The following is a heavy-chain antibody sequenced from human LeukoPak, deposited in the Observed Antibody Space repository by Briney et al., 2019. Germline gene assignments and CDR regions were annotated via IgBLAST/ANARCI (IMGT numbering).Heavy chain of an antibody. CDR1: GFTFSTYW. D-gene: IGHD2-21*01. J-gene: IGHJ4*02. V-gene: IGHV3-74*01. CDR3: ARATYCGTGCNKGFDY. CDR2: ISTDGSST. Sequence: PGGSLRLSCAASGFTFSTYWMHWVRQAPGKGLVWVSRISTDGSSTSYADSVKGRFSRSRDNAKNTMYLQMNSLGADDTAVYYCARATYCGTGCNKGFDYRGQGTLVTVSS.